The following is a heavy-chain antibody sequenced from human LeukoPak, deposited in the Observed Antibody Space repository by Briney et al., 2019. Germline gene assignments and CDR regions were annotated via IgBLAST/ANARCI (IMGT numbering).Heavy chain of an antibody. D-gene: IGHD3-9*01. Sequence: GGSLRLSCAASGFTFSSYGMHWVRQAPGKGLEWVAVIWYDGSNKYYADSVKGRFTISRDNSKNTQYLQMNSLRAEDTAVYYCARGDYDILTGYYTPPPFYYYYYGMDVWGKGTTVPVSS. CDR2: IWYDGSNK. CDR1: GFTFSSYG. J-gene: IGHJ6*04. V-gene: IGHV3-33*01. CDR3: ARGDYDILTGYYTPPPFYYYYYGMDV.